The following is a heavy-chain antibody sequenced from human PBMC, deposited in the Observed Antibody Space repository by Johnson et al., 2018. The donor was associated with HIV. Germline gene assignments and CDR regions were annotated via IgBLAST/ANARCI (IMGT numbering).Heavy chain of an antibody. Sequence: VQLVESGGGVVQPGRSLRLSCAASGFTFSSYAMSWVRQAPGKGLEWVSTISGSGGSTYYADSVKGRFTISRDDSKNTLYLQMKRLRAEDTDLYYCAKDVSSSSWFFAFDIWGQGTMVTVSS. J-gene: IGHJ3*02. CDR2: ISGSGGST. CDR1: GFTFSSYA. D-gene: IGHD6-13*01. CDR3: AKDVSSSSWFFAFDI. V-gene: IGHV3-23*04.